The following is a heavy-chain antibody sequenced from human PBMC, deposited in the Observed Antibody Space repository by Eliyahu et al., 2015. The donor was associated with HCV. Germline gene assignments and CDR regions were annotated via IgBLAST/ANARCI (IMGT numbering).Heavy chain of an antibody. CDR2: IYWNDDK. CDR3: AHSWLYSNSVQEEGGWFDP. J-gene: IGHJ5*02. D-gene: IGHD4-11*01. Sequence: QITLKESGPTLVKPTQTLTLTCSFSGFSLSTSGVGVGWIRQPPGKALEWLALIYWNDDKRYSPSLKSRLTITKDTSKKQVVLIMTNMDPVDTATYFCAHSWLYSNSVQEEGGWFDPWGQGTLVTVSS. V-gene: IGHV2-5*01. CDR1: GFSLSTSGVG.